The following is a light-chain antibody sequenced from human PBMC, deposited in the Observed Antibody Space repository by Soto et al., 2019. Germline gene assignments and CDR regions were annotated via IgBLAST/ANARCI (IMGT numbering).Light chain of an antibody. J-gene: IGLJ1*01. CDR1: SSDLAIYNY. CDR3: GSYTDSSNYV. Sequence: QSVLTQPASVSGSPGQSITISCTGTSSDLAIYNYVSWYQQQPGKAPKLMIYQVTNRPSGVSNRFSGSRPGNTASLTISGLQAEDEADYYCGSYTDSSNYVFGTGTKVTVL. CDR2: QVT. V-gene: IGLV2-14*01.